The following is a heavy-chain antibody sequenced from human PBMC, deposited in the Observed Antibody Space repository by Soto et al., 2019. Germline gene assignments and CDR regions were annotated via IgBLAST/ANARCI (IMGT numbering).Heavy chain of an antibody. CDR1: GYTFIRYG. J-gene: IGHJ3*02. CDR3: ARVGYGGSSQGALDI. V-gene: IGHV1-18*01. D-gene: IGHD2-15*01. Sequence: QVQLVQSGVEVKKPGASMKVSCKASGYTFIRYGISWVRQAPGQGLAWMGWISTSNGNTNYAQKLQGRFTMTTDTSTSTAYMELRSLRSDDTAVYYCARVGYGGSSQGALDIWGQGTMVTVSS. CDR2: ISTSNGNT.